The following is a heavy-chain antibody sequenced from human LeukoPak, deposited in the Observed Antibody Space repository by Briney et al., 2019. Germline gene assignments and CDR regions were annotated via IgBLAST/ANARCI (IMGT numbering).Heavy chain of an antibody. Sequence: SETLSLTCDVYGGSFSGYYWTWIRQPPGKGLEWIGEINDSGSTNYNPSLKSRVTISVDTSKNQFSLKLTTVTAADTAVYYCARSGQRYYYDSSGYSPYNWFDPWGQGTLVTVSS. V-gene: IGHV4-34*01. D-gene: IGHD3-22*01. J-gene: IGHJ5*02. CDR3: ARSGQRYYYDSSGYSPYNWFDP. CDR1: GGSFSGYY. CDR2: INDSGST.